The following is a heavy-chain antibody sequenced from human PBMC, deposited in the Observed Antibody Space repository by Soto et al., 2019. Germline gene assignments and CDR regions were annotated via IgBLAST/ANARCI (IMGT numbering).Heavy chain of an antibody. J-gene: IGHJ6*02. Sequence: SVKVSCKASGGTFSNYAVIWVRQAPGQGLQWMGGIIPLFDTANYAQKFQGRVTITADESTSTAYMELSSLRSEDTAMYYCARRVSHPYYYYGMDVWGQGTTVTVSS. CDR3: ARRVSHPYYYYGMDV. V-gene: IGHV1-69*13. CDR2: IIPLFDTA. CDR1: GGTFSNYA. D-gene: IGHD6-13*01.